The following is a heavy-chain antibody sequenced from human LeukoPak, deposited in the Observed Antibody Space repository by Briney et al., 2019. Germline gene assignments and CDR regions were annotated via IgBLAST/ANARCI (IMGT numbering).Heavy chain of an antibody. J-gene: IGHJ6*02. D-gene: IGHD3-9*01. Sequence: PGGSLRLSCAASGFTFSSYAMSWVRQAPGKGLEWVSAISGSGGSIYYADSVKGRFTISRDNSKNTLYLQMNSLRAEDTAVYYCAKAAGLRYFDWLLSYYYCGMDVWGQGTTVTVSS. CDR3: AKAAGLRYFDWLLSYYYCGMDV. V-gene: IGHV3-23*01. CDR2: ISGSGGSI. CDR1: GFTFSSYA.